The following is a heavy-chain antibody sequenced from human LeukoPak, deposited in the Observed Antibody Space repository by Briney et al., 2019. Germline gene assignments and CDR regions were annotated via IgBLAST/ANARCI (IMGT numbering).Heavy chain of an antibody. J-gene: IGHJ3*02. V-gene: IGHV3-21*01. CDR1: GFNFTNYN. Sequence: GGSLRLSCAASGFNFTNYNMNWVRQAPGKGLEWVSSIHSSSGSIYYADSLKGRFTISRDNAKNSLYLQMDSLRAEDTAVYYCARDLAWDAFDIWGQGTMVTVSS. CDR2: IHSSSGSI. CDR3: ARDLAWDAFDI.